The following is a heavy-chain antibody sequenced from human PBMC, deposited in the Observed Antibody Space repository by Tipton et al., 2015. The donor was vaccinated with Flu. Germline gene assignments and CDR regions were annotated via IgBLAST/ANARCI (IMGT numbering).Heavy chain of an antibody. CDR1: RDSVSSNSAA. CDR3: ARESYSSSWYSPGACAFDI. CDR2: TYYRSKWYN. V-gene: IGHV6-1*01. Sequence: GLVKPSQTLSLTCAISRDSVSSNSAAWNWIRQSPSRGLEWLGRTYYRSKWYNDYAVSVKSRITINPDTSKNQFSLQLNSVTPEDTAVYYCARESYSSSWYSPGACAFDIWGQGTMVTVSS. D-gene: IGHD6-13*01. J-gene: IGHJ3*02.